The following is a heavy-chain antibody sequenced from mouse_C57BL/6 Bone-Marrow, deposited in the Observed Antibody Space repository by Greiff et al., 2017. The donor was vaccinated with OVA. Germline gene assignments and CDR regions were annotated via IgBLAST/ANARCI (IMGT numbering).Heavy chain of an antibody. Sequence: VKLMESGPGLVQPSQSLSITCTVSGFSLTSYGVHWVRQSPGKGLEWLGVIWSGGSTDYNAAFISRLSISKDNSKSQVFFKMNSLQADDTAIYYCASNWDERYFDVWGTGTTVTVSS. CDR3: ASNWDERYFDV. J-gene: IGHJ1*03. CDR1: GFSLTSYG. V-gene: IGHV2-2*01. D-gene: IGHD4-1*01. CDR2: IWSGGST.